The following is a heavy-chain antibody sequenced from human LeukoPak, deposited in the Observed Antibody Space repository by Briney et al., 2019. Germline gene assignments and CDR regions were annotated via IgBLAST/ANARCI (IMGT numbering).Heavy chain of an antibody. D-gene: IGHD1-26*01. V-gene: IGHV4-59*01. CDR2: IHYSGST. CDR1: GGSISSYY. J-gene: IGHJ4*02. Sequence: SETLSLTCTVSGGSISSYYWSWIRQPPGKGLEWIGYIHYSGSTNYNPSLKSRVTISVDTSKNQFSLKLSSVTAADTAVYYCARGSGSHDYWGQGTLVTVSS. CDR3: ARGSGSHDY.